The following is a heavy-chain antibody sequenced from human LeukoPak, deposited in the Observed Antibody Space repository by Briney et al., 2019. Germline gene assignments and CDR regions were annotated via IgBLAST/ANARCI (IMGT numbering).Heavy chain of an antibody. CDR2: ISSNGGST. CDR3: ARGNDYGDYSAAV. J-gene: IGHJ4*02. CDR1: GFTFSSYA. Sequence: GGSLRLSCAASGFTFSSYAMHWVRQAPGKGLEYVSAISSNGGSTYYANSVKGRFTISRDNSKNALYLQMGSLRAEDMAVFYCARGNDYGDYSAAVWGQGTLVTVSS. V-gene: IGHV3-64*01. D-gene: IGHD4-17*01.